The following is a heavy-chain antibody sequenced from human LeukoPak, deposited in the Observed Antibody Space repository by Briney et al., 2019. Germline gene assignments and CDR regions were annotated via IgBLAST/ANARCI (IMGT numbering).Heavy chain of an antibody. CDR2: IYYSGST. J-gene: IGHJ5*02. D-gene: IGHD3-10*01. CDR1: GGSISSYY. CDR3: ARAPMVQGVIRVFDP. V-gene: IGHV4-59*01. Sequence: SETLSLTCTVSGGSISSYYWSWIRQPPGKGLEWIGYIYYSGSTNYNPSLKSRVTISVDTSKNQFSLKLSSVTAADTAVYYCARAPMVQGVIRVFDPWGQGTLVTVSS.